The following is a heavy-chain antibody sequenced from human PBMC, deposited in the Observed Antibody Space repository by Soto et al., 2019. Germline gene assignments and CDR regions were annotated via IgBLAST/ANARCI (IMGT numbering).Heavy chain of an antibody. Sequence: QLQLQESGPGLVNPSETLSLTCTVSGDSINRNTYYWAWIRQPPGKGLECIGSIYHSGSPSFNPSLQSRVTISVDTSNNLFSLTLNSVTAADTAVYYYARQWVGGPLDIWGEGTVATVSS. V-gene: IGHV4-39*01. J-gene: IGHJ3*02. CDR2: IYHSGSP. CDR1: GDSINRNTYY. D-gene: IGHD3-3*01. CDR3: ARQWVGGPLDI.